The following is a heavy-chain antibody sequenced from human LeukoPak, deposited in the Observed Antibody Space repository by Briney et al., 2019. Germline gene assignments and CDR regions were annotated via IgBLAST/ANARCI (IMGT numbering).Heavy chain of an antibody. Sequence: GGSLRLSCAASGLIVNRNYMTWVRQAPGKGLDWVSVISSDDTTYYADSVKGRFTISRDNAKNSLYLQMNSLRAEDTAVYYCARGENIVVVVAATPAAAFDIWGQGTMVIVSS. CDR2: ISSDDTT. J-gene: IGHJ3*02. CDR1: GLIVNRNY. V-gene: IGHV3-53*01. CDR3: ARGENIVVVVAATPAAAFDI. D-gene: IGHD2-15*01.